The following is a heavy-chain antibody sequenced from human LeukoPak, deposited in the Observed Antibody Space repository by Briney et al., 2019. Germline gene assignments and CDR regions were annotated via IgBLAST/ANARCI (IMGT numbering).Heavy chain of an antibody. J-gene: IGHJ5*02. Sequence: PSETLSLTCAVYGGSFSGYYWSWIRQPPGKGLEWIGEINHSGSTNYNPSLKSRVTISVDTSKNQFSLKLSSVTAADTAVYYCGGYCSSTSCYTPYNWFDPWGQGTLVTVSS. V-gene: IGHV4-34*01. CDR3: GGYCSSTSCYTPYNWFDP. D-gene: IGHD2-2*02. CDR2: INHSGST. CDR1: GGSFSGYY.